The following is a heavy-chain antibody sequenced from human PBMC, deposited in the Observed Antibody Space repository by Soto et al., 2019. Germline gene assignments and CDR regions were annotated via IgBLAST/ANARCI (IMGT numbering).Heavy chain of an antibody. CDR2: IYPGDSDT. J-gene: IGHJ6*02. D-gene: IGHD3-22*01. V-gene: IGHV5-51*01. Sequence: PGESLKISCKGSGYSFTSYWIGWVRQMPGKGLEWMRIIYPGDSDTRYSPSFQGQVTISADKSISTAYLQWSSLKASDTAMYYCARDSSGYYSPGNGMDVWGQGTTVTVSS. CDR1: GYSFTSYW. CDR3: ARDSSGYYSPGNGMDV.